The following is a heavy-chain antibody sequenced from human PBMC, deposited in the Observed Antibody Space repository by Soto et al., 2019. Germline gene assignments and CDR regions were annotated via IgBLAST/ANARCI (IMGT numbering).Heavy chain of an antibody. V-gene: IGHV3-23*01. J-gene: IGHJ1*01. Sequence: EVQLLESGGGLVQPGGSLRLSCAASGFTFSRYAMSWVRQAPGKGLEWVSAIRGNGGSTYYADSVKGRFTISRDNSKNTLYLQMNGLRGEDTAVYYCATGLRYQDRWCQGTLVTVYS. CDR1: GFTFSRYA. D-gene: IGHD3-9*01. CDR3: ATGLRYQDR. CDR2: IRGNGGST.